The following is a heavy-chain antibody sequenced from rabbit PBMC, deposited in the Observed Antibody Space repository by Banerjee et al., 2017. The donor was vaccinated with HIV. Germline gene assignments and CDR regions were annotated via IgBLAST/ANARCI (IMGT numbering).Heavy chain of an antibody. CDR3: ARGGYGGHIYAMGL. D-gene: IGHD4-2*01. J-gene: IGHJ4*01. CDR1: GVSLNDKDV. V-gene: IGHV1S45*01. Sequence: EQLEESGGGLVKPEGSLTLTCKASGVSLNDKDVMCWVRQAPGKGLEWIACINMFTGKSVYATWAKGRFTISKTSSTTVTLQMTSLTDADTATYFCARGGYGGHIYAMGLWGPGTLVTVS. CDR2: INMFTGKS.